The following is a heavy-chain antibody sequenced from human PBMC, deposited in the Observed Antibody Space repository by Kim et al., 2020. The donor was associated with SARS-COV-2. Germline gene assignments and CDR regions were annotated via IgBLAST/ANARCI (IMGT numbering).Heavy chain of an antibody. CDR1: GGSISSYY. V-gene: IGHV4-59*01. CDR3: ASLETGDFHFDY. J-gene: IGHJ4*02. D-gene: IGHD7-27*01. CDR2: IYYSWST. Sequence: SETLSLTCTVSGGSISSYYWSWIRQPPGKGLEWIGYIYYSWSTNYNPSLKSRVTISVDTSKNQFSLKLSSVTAADTAVYYCASLETGDFHFDYWGQGTLVTVSS.